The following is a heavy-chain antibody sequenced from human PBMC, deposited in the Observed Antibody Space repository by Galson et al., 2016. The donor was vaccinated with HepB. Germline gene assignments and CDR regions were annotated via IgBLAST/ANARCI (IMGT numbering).Heavy chain of an antibody. V-gene: IGHV3-9*01. CDR1: GFNFDDYA. CDR2: LRWNVISL. CDR3: ARDWGSSGWYNWFDP. Sequence: SLRLSCAASGFNFDDYAMHWVRQTPGKGLQWVAGLRWNVISLGYADSVKGRFAISRDSATNSLYLQMNSLRPEDTGVYYCARDWGSSGWYNWFDPWGQGTLVTVS. D-gene: IGHD6-19*01. J-gene: IGHJ5*02.